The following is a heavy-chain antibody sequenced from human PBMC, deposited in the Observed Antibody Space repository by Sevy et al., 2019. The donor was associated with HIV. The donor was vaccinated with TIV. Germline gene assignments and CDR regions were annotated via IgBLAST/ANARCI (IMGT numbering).Heavy chain of an antibody. V-gene: IGHV3-7*01. CDR1: GISISSHW. CDR2: INQDGSEI. J-gene: IGHJ6*02. CDR3: ARAMGV. Sequence: GGSLRLSCVGAGISISSHWMNWXXQSPGKGLEWVANINQDGSEIYYVGSVKGRFTISRDNARNSGYLQMHSLSVEDSGVYYCARAMGVWGQGTTVTVSS.